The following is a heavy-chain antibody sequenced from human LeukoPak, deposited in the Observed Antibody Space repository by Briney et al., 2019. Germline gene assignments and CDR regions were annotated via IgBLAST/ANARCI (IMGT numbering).Heavy chain of an antibody. V-gene: IGHV4-34*01. J-gene: IGHJ4*02. CDR2: INHSGIT. CDR1: GGSFSGYY. CDR3: ALSSAASATLDS. Sequence: SEALSLTCAVSGGSFSGYYFSWIRQPPGKGLEWVGEINHSGITNYSPSLKSRITVSLDTSKNQFSLKLSSVTAADTAVYYCALSSAASATLDSWGQGTPVTVSS. D-gene: IGHD2-15*01.